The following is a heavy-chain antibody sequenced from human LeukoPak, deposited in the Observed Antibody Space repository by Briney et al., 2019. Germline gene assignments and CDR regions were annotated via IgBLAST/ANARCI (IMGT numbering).Heavy chain of an antibody. J-gene: IGHJ3*02. CDR2: INPASGAT. CDR1: GNIFIGYF. CDR3: ARGGYDYVWGSYRQGAFDI. Sequence: ASVKVSCKASGNIFIGYFIHWVRQAPGQRLEWMGWINPASGATNYAQRFQGRVTMTRDTSISTAYMELSRLRSDDTAVYYCARGGYDYVWGSYRQGAFDIWGQGTMVTVSP. V-gene: IGHV1-2*02. D-gene: IGHD3-16*02.